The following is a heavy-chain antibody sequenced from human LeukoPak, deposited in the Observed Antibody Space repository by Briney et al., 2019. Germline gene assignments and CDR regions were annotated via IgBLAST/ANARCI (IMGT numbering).Heavy chain of an antibody. CDR2: IIPIFGTA. D-gene: IGHD2-2*01. V-gene: IGHV1-69*13. CDR3: AREVGCSSTSCYPYCGGDCHTSGAFDI. J-gene: IGHJ3*02. Sequence: SVKVSCKASGGTFSSYAISWVRQAPGQGLEWMGGIIPIFGTANYAQKFQGRVTITADESTSTAYMALSSLRSEDTAVYYCAREVGCSSTSCYPYCGGDCHTSGAFDIWGQGTMVTVSS. CDR1: GGTFSSYA.